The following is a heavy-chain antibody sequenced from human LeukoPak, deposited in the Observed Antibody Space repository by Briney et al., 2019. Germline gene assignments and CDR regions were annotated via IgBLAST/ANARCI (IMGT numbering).Heavy chain of an antibody. J-gene: IGHJ4*02. CDR1: GGSFSDYY. CDR2: INHSGST. CDR3: ARPVRYDFWGGYLF. D-gene: IGHD3-3*01. V-gene: IGHV4-34*01. Sequence: SETLSLTCAVNGGSFSDYYWSWIRQPPGKGLEWIGEINHSGSTNYNPSLKSRVTISVDTSKNQFSLKLSSVTAADTAVYYCARPVRYDFWGGYLFWGQGTLVTVSS.